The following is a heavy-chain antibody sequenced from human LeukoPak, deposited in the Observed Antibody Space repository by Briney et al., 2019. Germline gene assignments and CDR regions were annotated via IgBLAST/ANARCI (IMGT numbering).Heavy chain of an antibody. CDR1: GFTFSSYS. J-gene: IGHJ4*02. CDR2: ISSSSSTI. Sequence: GGSLRLSCAASGFTFSSYSKNWVRQAPGKGLEWVSYISSSSSTIYYADSVKGRSTISRDNAKNSLYLQMNSLRAEDTALYYCARCSSTSCYRGYFDYWGQGTLVTVSS. D-gene: IGHD2-2*01. CDR3: ARCSSTSCYRGYFDY. V-gene: IGHV3-48*04.